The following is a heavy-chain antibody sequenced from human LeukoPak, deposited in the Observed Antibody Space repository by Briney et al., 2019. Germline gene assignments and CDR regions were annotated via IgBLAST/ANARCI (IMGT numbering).Heavy chain of an antibody. Sequence: GGSLRLSCAASGIPFSHYAMHWVRQAPGKGLEFVAAISYAGPAEFYASSVKGRFTISRDNSKNTLYLQMDSLRPEDMAVYYCARGVSGLDLTTRAAAGNDAFDIWGPGTMVTVSS. J-gene: IGHJ3*02. D-gene: IGHD6-25*01. CDR3: ARGVSGLDLTTRAAAGNDAFDI. CDR2: ISYAGPAE. V-gene: IGHV3-64*01. CDR1: GIPFSHYA.